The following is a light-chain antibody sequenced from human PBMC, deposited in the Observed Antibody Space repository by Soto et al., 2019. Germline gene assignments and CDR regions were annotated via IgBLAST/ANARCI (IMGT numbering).Light chain of an antibody. CDR2: DAS. CDR3: QQYNSYSRT. Sequence: DIQMTQSPSSLSASVGDRVTITCQASQDISNYLNWYQQRPGKAPKLLIYDASNLETGVPLRFSGSGSGTEFTLTISSLQPDDFATYYCQQYNSYSRTFGQGTKVDIK. J-gene: IGKJ1*01. V-gene: IGKV1-33*01. CDR1: QDISNY.